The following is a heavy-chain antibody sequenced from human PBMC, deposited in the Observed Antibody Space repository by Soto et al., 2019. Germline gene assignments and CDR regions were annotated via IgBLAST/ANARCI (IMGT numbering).Heavy chain of an antibody. CDR1: GYSFTSYW. CDR3: ASRSESGHRPFDAFDI. V-gene: IGHV5-51*01. Sequence: GESLKISCKGSGYSFTSYWIGWVRQMPGKGLEWMGIIYPGDSDTRYSPSFQGQVTISADKSISTAYLQWSSLKASDTAMYYCASRSESGHRPFDAFDIWGQGTMVTVSS. D-gene: IGHD3-3*01. CDR2: IYPGDSDT. J-gene: IGHJ3*02.